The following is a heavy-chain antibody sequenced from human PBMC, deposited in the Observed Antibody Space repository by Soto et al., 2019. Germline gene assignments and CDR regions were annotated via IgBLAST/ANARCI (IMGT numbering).Heavy chain of an antibody. CDR1: GFTFDAYA. CDR2: ISWNSGSV. CDR3: ARHSPEICAFVI. V-gene: IGHV3-9*01. J-gene: IGHJ3*02. D-gene: IGHD3-3*01. Sequence: GGSLRLSCAASGFTFDAYAMHWFRQAPGKGVVWFEGISWNSGSVGYADSAQGIVTMSRDYAKYSLYLQMESLRAEDTALYSRARHSPEICAFVIWGQGTMEAVS.